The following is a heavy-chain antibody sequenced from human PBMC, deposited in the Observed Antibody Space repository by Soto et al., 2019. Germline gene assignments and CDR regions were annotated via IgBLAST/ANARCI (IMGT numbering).Heavy chain of an antibody. CDR2: ISSSSSYL. D-gene: IGHD3-22*01. Sequence: GGSLRLSCAASGFTFSAYSMNWVRQAPGKGLEWVSSISSSSSYLYYADSVKGRFTISRDNAKNSLYLQMNSLRAEDTAVYYFARDRSISSAEDIWGQGTMVTVSS. CDR3: ARDRSISSAEDI. CDR1: GFTFSAYS. J-gene: IGHJ3*02. V-gene: IGHV3-21*01.